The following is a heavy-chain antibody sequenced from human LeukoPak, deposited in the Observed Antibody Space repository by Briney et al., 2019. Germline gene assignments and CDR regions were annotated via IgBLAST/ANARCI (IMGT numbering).Heavy chain of an antibody. CDR1: GYTFTGYY. J-gene: IGHJ6*02. V-gene: IGHV1-2*04. CDR3: ARERYVEGDYYGMDV. CDR2: INPNSGGT. Sequence: ASVKVSCKASGYTFTGYYMHWVRQAPGQGLEWMGWINPNSGGTNYAQKFQGWVTMTRDTSISTAYMELSRLRSDDTAVYYCARERYVEGDYYGMDVWGQGTTVTVSS. D-gene: IGHD1-14*01.